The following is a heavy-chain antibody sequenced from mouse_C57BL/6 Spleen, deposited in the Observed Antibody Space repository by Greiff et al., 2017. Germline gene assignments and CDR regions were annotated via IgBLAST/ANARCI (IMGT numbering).Heavy chain of an antibody. CDR2: IYPGDGDT. CDR1: GYAFSSYW. D-gene: IGHD1-1*01. Sequence: QVQLQQSGAELVKPGASVKISCKASGYAFSSYWMNWVKQRPGKGLEWIGQIYPGDGDTNYNGKFKGKATLTADKSSSTAYMQLSSLTSEDSAVYFCARRGVYYGSGYFDVWGTGTTVTVSS. CDR3: ARRGVYYGSGYFDV. V-gene: IGHV1-80*01. J-gene: IGHJ1*03.